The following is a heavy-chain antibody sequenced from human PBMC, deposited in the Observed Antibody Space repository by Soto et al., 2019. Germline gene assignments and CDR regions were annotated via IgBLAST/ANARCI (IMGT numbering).Heavy chain of an antibody. J-gene: IGHJ5*01. Sequence: PSETLSLTCFISGGSFSNDYWTWIRQSPGKGLEWFGYIFHSGITDYNPSVKSRVTISIDKSRNLFSLNLTSVTAADTAVYYCARDRYFYDSRGYYRTLDSWGQGTLVTVSS. CDR3: ARDRYFYDSRGYYRTLDS. CDR2: IFHSGIT. V-gene: IGHV4-59*01. D-gene: IGHD3-22*01. CDR1: GGSFSNDY.